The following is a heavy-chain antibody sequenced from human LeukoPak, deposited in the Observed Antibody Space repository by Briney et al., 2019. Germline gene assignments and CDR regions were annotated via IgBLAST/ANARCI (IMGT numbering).Heavy chain of an antibody. CDR3: ARDPYDSSAKWSY. Sequence: GGSLRLSCAASGFTVSSNYMSWVRQAPGKGLEWVSVIYSGGSTYYADSVKGRFTISRDNSKNTLYLQMNSLRAEDTAVYYCARDPYDSSAKWSYWGQGTLVTVSS. V-gene: IGHV3-53*01. J-gene: IGHJ4*02. D-gene: IGHD3-22*01. CDR1: GFTVSSNY. CDR2: IYSGGST.